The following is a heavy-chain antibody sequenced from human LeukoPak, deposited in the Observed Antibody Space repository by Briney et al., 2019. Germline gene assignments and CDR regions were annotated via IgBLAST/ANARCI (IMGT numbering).Heavy chain of an antibody. CDR2: ISSDSRHI. V-gene: IGHV3-21*01. D-gene: IGHD3-16*02. CDR1: GFTFTDYS. Sequence: GGSLRLSCAASGFTFTDYSMNWVRQAPGKGLEWVSSISSDSRHIFYADSVKGRFTISRDNAENSLYLQMNSLRAEDTAVYYCARGRIVDIWGQGTMVTVSS. J-gene: IGHJ3*02. CDR3: ARGRIVDI.